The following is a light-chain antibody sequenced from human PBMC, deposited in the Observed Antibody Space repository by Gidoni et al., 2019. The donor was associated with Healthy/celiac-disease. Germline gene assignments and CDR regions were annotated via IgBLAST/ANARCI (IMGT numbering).Light chain of an antibody. J-gene: IGKJ2*01. V-gene: IGKV1-39*01. CDR1: QSISSY. Sequence: DIQMTQSPSSLSASVGDRVTITCRASQSISSYLNWYQQKPGKAPKLLIYAAASLQSGVPSRFSGSGSGTDFTITISSLQPEDFATYYCQQSYSTPQYTFXQXTKLEIK. CDR3: QQSYSTPQYT. CDR2: AAA.